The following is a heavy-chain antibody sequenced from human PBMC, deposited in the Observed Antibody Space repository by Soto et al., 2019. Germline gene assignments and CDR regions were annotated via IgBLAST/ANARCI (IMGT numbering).Heavy chain of an antibody. CDR1: GDFISSGGYY. V-gene: IGHV4-31*03. J-gene: IGHJ4*02. CDR3: ARTDSSGYYFVY. CDR2: IYSSGTP. Sequence: QVQLQESGPGLVKPSQTLSLTCTVSGDFISSGGYYWSWIRQLPGKGLEWIGYIYSSGTPYYNPAHKSRITISVATSKNQFSLNLSSVTAADTAVYYCARTDSSGYYFVYWGQGTLVTVFS. D-gene: IGHD3-22*01.